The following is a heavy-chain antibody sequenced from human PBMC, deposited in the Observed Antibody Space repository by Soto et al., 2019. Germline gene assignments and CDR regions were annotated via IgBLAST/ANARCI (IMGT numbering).Heavy chain of an antibody. CDR2: ISSSSSYI. J-gene: IGHJ4*02. D-gene: IGHD3-22*01. CDR1: GFTFSSYS. V-gene: IGHV3-21*01. CDR3: ARGGQGGYYDSSGHDY. Sequence: EVQLVESGGGLVKPGGSLRLSCAASGFTFSSYSMNWVRQAPGKGLEWVSSISSSSSYIYYADSVKGRFTISRDNAKNSLYLQMNSLRAEDTAVYYCARGGQGGYYDSSGHDYWGQGTLVTVSS.